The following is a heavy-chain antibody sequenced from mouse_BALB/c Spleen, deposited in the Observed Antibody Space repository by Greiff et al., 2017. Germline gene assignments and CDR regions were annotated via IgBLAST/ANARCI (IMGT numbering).Heavy chain of an antibody. CDR2: IYPGNSDT. V-gene: IGHV1-5*01. J-gene: IGHJ4*01. CDR3: TGYGSSSYYAMDY. Sequence: VQLQQSGTVLARPGASVKMSCKASGYSFTSYWMHWVKQRPGQGLEWIGAIYPGNSDTSYNQKFKGKAKLTAVTSASTAYMELSSLTNEDSAVYSCTGYGSSSYYAMDYWGQGTSVTVSS. D-gene: IGHD1-1*01. CDR1: GYSFTSYW.